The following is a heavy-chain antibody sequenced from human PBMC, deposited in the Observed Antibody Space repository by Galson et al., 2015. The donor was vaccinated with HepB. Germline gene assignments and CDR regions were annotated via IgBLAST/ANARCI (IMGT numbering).Heavy chain of an antibody. Sequence: SLRLSCAASGFTFSSYAMSWDRQAPGKGLEWVSAISGSGGSTYYADSVKGRFTISRDNSKNTLYLQMNSLRAEDTAVYYCAKDRDWNYVNYYYYYGMDVWGQGTTVTVSS. V-gene: IGHV3-23*01. CDR2: ISGSGGST. J-gene: IGHJ6*02. D-gene: IGHD1-7*01. CDR3: AKDRDWNYVNYYYYYGMDV. CDR1: GFTFSSYA.